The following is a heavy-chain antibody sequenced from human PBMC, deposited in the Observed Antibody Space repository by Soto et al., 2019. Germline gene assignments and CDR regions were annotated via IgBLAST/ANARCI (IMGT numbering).Heavy chain of an antibody. CDR1: GGSISSSSYY. J-gene: IGHJ6*02. CDR2: VYYGGST. D-gene: IGHD3-22*01. V-gene: IGHV4-39*01. CDR3: AGGDYYHSSGYYFYYYTLDV. Sequence: SETLSLTCTVSGGSISSSSYYWGWIRQPPGKGLEWIGNVYYGGSTYYNPSLKSRVTISVETSKSQFSLKLSSVTAADTAVYYCAGGDYYHSSGYYFYYYTLDVWGQGTTVTVSS.